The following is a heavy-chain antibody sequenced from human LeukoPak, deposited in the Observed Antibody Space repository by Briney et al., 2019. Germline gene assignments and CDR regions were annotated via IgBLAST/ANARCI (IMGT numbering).Heavy chain of an antibody. CDR3: ARVKSYSSGWRGREDYYYYMDV. J-gene: IGHJ6*03. D-gene: IGHD6-19*01. CDR1: GYTFTNYA. Sequence: ASVTVSCKASGYTFTNYAVIWVRQTPGQGLEWMGWINTNTGNPTYAQGFTGRFIFSLETSVNTAYLQITSLKAEDTAVYYCARVKSYSSGWRGREDYYYYMDVWGKGTTVTVSS. V-gene: IGHV7-4-1*02. CDR2: INTNTGNP.